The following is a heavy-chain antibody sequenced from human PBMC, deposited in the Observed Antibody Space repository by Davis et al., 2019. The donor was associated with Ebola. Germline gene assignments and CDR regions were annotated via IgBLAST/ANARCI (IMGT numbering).Heavy chain of an antibody. CDR3: AKGGSGWPSDYSYGMGV. V-gene: IGHV3-23*01. J-gene: IGHJ6*04. Sequence: GGSLRLSCAASGFTFSSYAMTWARQVPGKGLEWVSAITSSGGGTYYADSVKGRFTISRDNSKNTLYLQMTSLRVDDTAVYYCAKGGSGWPSDYSYGMGVWGKGTTVTVSS. CDR2: ITSSGGGT. D-gene: IGHD6-19*01. CDR1: GFTFSSYA.